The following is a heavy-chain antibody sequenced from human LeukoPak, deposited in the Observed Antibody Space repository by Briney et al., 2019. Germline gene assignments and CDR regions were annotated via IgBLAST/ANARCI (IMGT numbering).Heavy chain of an antibody. D-gene: IGHD4-11*01. CDR1: GFTFSRYE. Sequence: GGSLRLSCAASGFTFSRYEMNWVRQAPGKGLEWVSYISRSGDTIYFADSVKGRFTISRDNAKNSLYLQMSSLTAADTAVYYCARHRLPVTWFDPWGQGTLVTVSS. J-gene: IGHJ5*02. CDR2: ISRSGDTI. V-gene: IGHV3-48*03. CDR3: ARHRLPVTWFDP.